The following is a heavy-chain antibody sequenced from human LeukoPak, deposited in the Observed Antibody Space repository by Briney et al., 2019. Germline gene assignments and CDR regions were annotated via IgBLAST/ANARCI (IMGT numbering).Heavy chain of an antibody. J-gene: IGHJ4*02. V-gene: IGHV3-49*03. CDR1: GFTFGDYA. CDR2: IRSKAYGGTT. D-gene: IGHD2-2*02. Sequence: PGGSLRLSCTASGFTFGDYAMSWFRQAPGKGLEWVGFIRSKAYGGTTEYAASVKGRFTISRDDSKSIAYLQMNSLKTEDTAVYYCTTDLHHYCSSTSCYIIVATYYPDYWGQGTLVTVSS. CDR3: TTDLHHYCSSTSCYIIVATYYPDY.